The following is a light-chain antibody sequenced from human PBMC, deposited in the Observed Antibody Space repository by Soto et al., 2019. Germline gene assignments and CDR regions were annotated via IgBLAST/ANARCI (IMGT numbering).Light chain of an antibody. V-gene: IGLV1-47*01. J-gene: IGLJ2*01. CDR3: AAWDDSLSGRL. CDR1: SSNIGSNY. CDR2: RNN. Sequence: QAVVTQPPSASGTPGQRVTISCSGSSSNIGSNYVYWYQQLPGTAPKVLIYRNNQRPSGVPDRFSGSKSGTSASLAISGLRSEDEADYYCAAWDDSLSGRLFGGGTKLTVL.